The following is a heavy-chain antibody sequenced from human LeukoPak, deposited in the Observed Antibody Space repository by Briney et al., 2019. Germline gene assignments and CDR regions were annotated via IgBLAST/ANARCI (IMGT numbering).Heavy chain of an antibody. CDR2: INPNSGNA. D-gene: IGHD3-10*01. CDR3: ARKMRDSGGYPD. CDR1: GYTFTSYD. J-gene: IGHJ4*02. V-gene: IGHV1-8*01. Sequence: ASVKVSCKASGYTFTSYDINWVRQATRQGLEWMGWINPNSGNAGYAQNFRGRVTMTRDTSISTVYMELSSLKSEDTAAYYCARKMRDSGGYPDWGPGTLVTVSS.